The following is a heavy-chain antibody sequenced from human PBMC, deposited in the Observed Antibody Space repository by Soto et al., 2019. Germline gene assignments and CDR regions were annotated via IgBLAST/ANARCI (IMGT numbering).Heavy chain of an antibody. CDR2: IIPILGTP. J-gene: IGHJ4*02. V-gene: IGHV1-69*10. CDR1: GYTFTNYA. D-gene: IGHD3-22*01. Sequence: SVKVSCKASGYTFTNYAISWVRQAPGQGLEWMGGIIPILGTPSYAQKFQGRVTIAADKSTSTAYMELSSLRSEDTAVYYCARERSRYDRSGYYRPDYWGQGTLVTVSS. CDR3: ARERSRYDRSGYYRPDY.